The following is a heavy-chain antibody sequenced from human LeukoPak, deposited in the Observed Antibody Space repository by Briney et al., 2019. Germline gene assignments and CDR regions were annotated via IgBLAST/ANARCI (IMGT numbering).Heavy chain of an antibody. CDR1: GDFVTTYY. J-gene: IGHJ5*02. Sequence: SDTLSLPCSVSGDFVTTYYWSGVPRARGKGLEWIGYVSHDGTTNYTPSLRSRVIMSVDTANNTISLRLTSVTAADTAIYYCARLDCYDVVGCYNHWGRGTQVTVS. CDR2: VSHDGTT. V-gene: IGHV4-59*08. CDR3: ARLDCYDVVGCYNH. D-gene: IGHD3/OR15-3a*01.